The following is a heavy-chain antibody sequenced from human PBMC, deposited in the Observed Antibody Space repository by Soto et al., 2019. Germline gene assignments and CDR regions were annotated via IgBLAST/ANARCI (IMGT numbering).Heavy chain of an antibody. CDR1: GGSISSYY. CDR3: ARGYCSTSSCYEFDS. J-gene: IGHJ4*02. CDR2: IYYSGST. Sequence: SETLSLTCTVSGGSISSYYWSWIRQPPGKGLEWIGYIYYSGSTNYSPSLKSRVSISIDTSKKQFSLKVSSVTAADTAMYYCARGYCSTSSCYEFDSWGQGTLVTVSS. V-gene: IGHV4-59*01. D-gene: IGHD2-2*01.